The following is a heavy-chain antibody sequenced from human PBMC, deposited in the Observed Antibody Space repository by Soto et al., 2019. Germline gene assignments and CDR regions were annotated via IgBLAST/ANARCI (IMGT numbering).Heavy chain of an antibody. CDR1: GFPFSSYG. V-gene: IGHV3-30*18. CDR2: ISYDGSNK. J-gene: IGHJ4*02. Sequence: GVSLRLSCAASGFPFSSYGMHWVRQAPGTGLEWVAVISYDGSNKYYADSVKGRFTISRDNSKNTLYLQMNSLRAEDTAVYHVAKDAADYGDSYFCGCGQITLVTLS. CDR3: AKDAADYGDSYFCG. D-gene: IGHD4-17*01.